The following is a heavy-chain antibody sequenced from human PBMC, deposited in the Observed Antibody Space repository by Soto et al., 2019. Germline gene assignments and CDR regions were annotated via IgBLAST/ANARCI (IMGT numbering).Heavy chain of an antibody. V-gene: IGHV1-18*01. CDR1: GYTFTSYG. Sequence: QVQLVQSGGEVKKPGASVTLSCTASGYTFTSYGISWVRQAPGQGLEWLGWISAYNGKTNYAPNVQGRGTMTTDTSTRTADMDLRSLRSDATAVYYCSRVGDVNYYPGMDVWGQGTTVTVSS. CDR2: ISAYNGKT. J-gene: IGHJ6*02. CDR3: SRVGDVNYYPGMDV.